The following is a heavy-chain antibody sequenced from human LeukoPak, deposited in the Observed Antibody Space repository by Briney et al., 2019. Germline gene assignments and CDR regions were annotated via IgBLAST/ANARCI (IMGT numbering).Heavy chain of an antibody. CDR3: ARGVCSGVTCYYN. Sequence: PGGSLRLSCAASGFTFSTYEMNWVRQAPGKGLEWVSYISSSGSTIYYADSVKGRFAISRDNAKNSLYLQMNSLRAEDTAVYYCARGVCSGVTCYYNWGQGTLVTVSS. CDR2: ISSSGSTI. D-gene: IGHD2-15*01. CDR1: GFTFSTYE. J-gene: IGHJ4*02. V-gene: IGHV3-48*03.